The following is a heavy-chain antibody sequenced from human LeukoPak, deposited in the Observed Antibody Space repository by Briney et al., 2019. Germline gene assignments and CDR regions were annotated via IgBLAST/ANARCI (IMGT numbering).Heavy chain of an antibody. CDR2: INSDGSST. V-gene: IGHV3-74*01. Sequence: QPGGSLRLSCAASGFTISSYAMSWVRQAPGKGLVWVSRINSDGSSTSYADSVKGRFTISRDNAKNTLYLQMNSLRAEDTAVYYCVRGYYYYYGMDVWGQGTTVTVSS. CDR1: GFTISSYA. CDR3: VRGYYYYYGMDV. J-gene: IGHJ6*02.